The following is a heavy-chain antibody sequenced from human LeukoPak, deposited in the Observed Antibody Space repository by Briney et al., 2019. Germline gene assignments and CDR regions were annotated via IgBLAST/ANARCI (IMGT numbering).Heavy chain of an antibody. CDR1: GYSFTNYR. V-gene: IGHV5-51*01. J-gene: IGHJ4*02. CDR3: ARHSGDGYNYLDY. CDR2: VYPGDSDT. Sequence: GESLRISCKGSGYSFTNYRIAWVRQMPGKGLEWMGIVYPGDSDTRYSPSFQGQVTISADKSISTAYLQWSSLKASDTAMYYCARHSGDGYNYLDYWGQGTLVTVSS. D-gene: IGHD5-24*01.